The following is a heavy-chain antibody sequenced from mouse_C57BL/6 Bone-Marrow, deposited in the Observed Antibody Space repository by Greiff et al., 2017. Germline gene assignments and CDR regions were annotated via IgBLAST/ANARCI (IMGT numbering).Heavy chain of an antibody. CDR1: GFNIKDYY. V-gene: IGHV14-2*01. J-gene: IGHJ2*01. Sequence: EVQLQQSGAELVKPGASVKLSCTASGFNIKDYYMHWVKQRTEQGLEWIGRIDPEDGETKYAPQFQGKATITADTSSNTADLQLSSLTSEDTAVYYCVLIYYDYDAVGDYWGQGTTLTVSS. CDR2: IDPEDGET. CDR3: VLIYYDYDAVGDY. D-gene: IGHD2-4*01.